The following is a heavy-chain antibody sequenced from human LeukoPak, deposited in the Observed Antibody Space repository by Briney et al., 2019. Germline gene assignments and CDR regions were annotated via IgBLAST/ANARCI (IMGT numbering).Heavy chain of an antibody. V-gene: IGHV3-21*01. CDR2: ISSSSSYI. Sequence: GGSLRLSCAASGFTFSSYSMNWVRQAPGKGLEWVSSISSSSSYIYYADSVKGRFTISRDNAKNSLYLQMNSLRAEDTAVYYCARVTYGSGSPGFDPWGQGTLVTVSS. CDR1: GFTFSSYS. D-gene: IGHD3-10*01. CDR3: ARVTYGSGSPGFDP. J-gene: IGHJ5*02.